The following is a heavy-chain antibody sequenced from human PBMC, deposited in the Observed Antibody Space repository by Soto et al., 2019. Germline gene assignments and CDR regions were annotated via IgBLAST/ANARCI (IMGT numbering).Heavy chain of an antibody. D-gene: IGHD6-6*01. V-gene: IGHV3-23*01. J-gene: IGHJ4*02. CDR2: ISGSGGST. CDR1: GFTFSSYA. Sequence: GGSLRLSCAASGFTFSSYAMSWVRQAPGKGLEWVSAISGSGGSTYYADSVKGRFTISRDNSKNTLYLQMNSLRAEDTAVYYCAKYSYSSSSGGVHYFDYWGQGTLVTVSS. CDR3: AKYSYSSSSGGVHYFDY.